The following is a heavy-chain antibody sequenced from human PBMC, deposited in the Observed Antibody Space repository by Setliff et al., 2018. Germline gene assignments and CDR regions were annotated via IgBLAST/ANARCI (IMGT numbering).Heavy chain of an antibody. D-gene: IGHD1-7*01. J-gene: IGHJ4*02. CDR3: AKPQVELRWGFES. CDR2: IYSGDRNT. V-gene: IGHV3-23*03. Sequence: PGGSLRLSCAAPGFTFSTYAMSWVRQAPGKGLEWVSTIYSGDRNTFYTDSAKGRFTIFRDGSKNTLFLQMTSLRAEDTAVYYCAKPQVELRWGFESWGQGTPVTVSS. CDR1: GFTFSTYA.